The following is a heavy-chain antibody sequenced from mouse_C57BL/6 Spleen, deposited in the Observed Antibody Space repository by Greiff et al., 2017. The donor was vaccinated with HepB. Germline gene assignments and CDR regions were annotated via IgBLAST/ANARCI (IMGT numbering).Heavy chain of an antibody. V-gene: IGHV1-78*01. CDR3: ARCDYYGSSPYAMDY. J-gene: IGHJ4*01. CDR2: IYPRDGST. CDR1: GYTFTDHT. D-gene: IGHD1-1*01. Sequence: QVQLKESDAELVKPGASVKISCKVSGYTFTDHTIHWMKQRPEQGLEWIGYIYPRDGSTKYNEKFKGKATLTADKSSSTAYMQLNSLTSEDSAVYFCARCDYYGSSPYAMDYWGQGTSVTVSS.